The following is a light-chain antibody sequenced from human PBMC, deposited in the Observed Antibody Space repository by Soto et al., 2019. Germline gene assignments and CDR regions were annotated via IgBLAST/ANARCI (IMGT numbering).Light chain of an antibody. CDR1: QGIGYN. V-gene: IGKV1-27*01. J-gene: IGKJ1*01. CDR2: TAS. Sequence: DIQMTQSPTSLSASVGDRVTITCRASQGIGYNLAWYQQKPGKVPKVLIYTASTLHSGFPSRFSGSGSGTEFTLTINSLRPEAVATYFCQKYDSVPWSFGQGTRVEI. CDR3: QKYDSVPWS.